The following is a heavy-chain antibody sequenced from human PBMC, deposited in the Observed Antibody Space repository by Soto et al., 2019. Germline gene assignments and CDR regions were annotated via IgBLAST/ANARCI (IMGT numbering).Heavy chain of an antibody. CDR3: ARDPIPKGGPGGMDV. J-gene: IGHJ6*02. D-gene: IGHD2-15*01. V-gene: IGHV3-53*01. Sequence: GSLRLSCAASGFTVSSNYMSWVRQAPGKGLEWVSVIYSGGSTYYADSVKGRFTISRDNSKNTLYLQMNSLRAEDTAVYYCARDPIPKGGPGGMDVWGQGTRVTVSS. CDR2: IYSGGST. CDR1: GFTVSSNY.